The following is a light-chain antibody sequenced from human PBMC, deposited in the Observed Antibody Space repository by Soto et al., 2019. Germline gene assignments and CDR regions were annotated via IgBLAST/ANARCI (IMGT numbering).Light chain of an antibody. CDR3: QQYNSWPPIT. V-gene: IGKV3-15*01. J-gene: IGKJ5*01. Sequence: EILMTQSPATVAVTPGGRATVSCSASQSVSSNLAWFQQKSGQAHRLLIYGASTRATGIPARFSGSGSGTEFTLSINSLQSEDFAVYFCQQYNSWPPITFGQGTRLEI. CDR2: GAS. CDR1: QSVSSN.